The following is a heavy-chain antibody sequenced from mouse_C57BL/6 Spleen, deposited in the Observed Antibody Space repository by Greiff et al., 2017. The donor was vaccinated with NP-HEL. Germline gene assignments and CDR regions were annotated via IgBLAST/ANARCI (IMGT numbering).Heavy chain of an antibody. J-gene: IGHJ4*01. Sequence: EVQLQQSGPELVKPGASVKISCKASGYTFTDYYMNWVKQSHGKSLEWIGDINPNNGGTSYNQKFKGKATLTVDKSSSTAYMELRSLTSEDSAVYYCARKESSYDAMDYWGQGTSVTVSS. D-gene: IGHD1-1*01. CDR3: ARKESSYDAMDY. CDR1: GYTFTDYY. V-gene: IGHV1-26*01. CDR2: INPNNGGT.